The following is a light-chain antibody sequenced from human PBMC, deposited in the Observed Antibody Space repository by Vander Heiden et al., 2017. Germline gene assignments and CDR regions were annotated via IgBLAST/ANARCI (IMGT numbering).Light chain of an antibody. CDR1: ESVSSD. CDR3: QQYHNWPPYT. V-gene: IGKV3-15*01. Sequence: EIVMTQSPATLSVSPGETATLSCRASESVSSDLAWYQQKPGQAPRLLIHGASTRARGNPARFSGNGYGTEFTLTISRRQSEDFAVYYCQQYHNWPPYTFGQGTKVEIK. J-gene: IGKJ2*01. CDR2: GAS.